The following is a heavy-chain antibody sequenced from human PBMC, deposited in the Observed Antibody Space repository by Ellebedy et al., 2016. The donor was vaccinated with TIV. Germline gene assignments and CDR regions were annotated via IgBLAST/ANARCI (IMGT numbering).Heavy chain of an antibody. D-gene: IGHD3-10*01. J-gene: IGHJ4*02. Sequence: GESLKISXAASGFIFSTYGMHWVRQAPGKGLEWVAGISYDGSNKYYADSVKGRFSISRDNSKHTLYLQMNSLRADDTAVYYCALGELLYFGELRWLPFDYWGQGTLVTVSS. CDR1: GFIFSTYG. V-gene: IGHV3-30*19. CDR2: ISYDGSNK. CDR3: ALGELLYFGELRWLPFDY.